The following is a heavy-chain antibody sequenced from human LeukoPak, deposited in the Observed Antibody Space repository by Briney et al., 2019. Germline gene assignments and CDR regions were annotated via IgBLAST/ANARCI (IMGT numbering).Heavy chain of an antibody. CDR2: IYYSGST. CDR3: ARHGGTVVRYYFDY. Sequence: SETLSLTCTVSGGSISSYYWSWIRQPPGKGLEWIGYIYYSGSTNYNPTLKSRVTISVDTSKNQFSLKLSSVTAADTAVYYCARHGGTVVRYYFDYWGQGTLVTVSS. CDR1: GGSISSYY. J-gene: IGHJ4*02. V-gene: IGHV4-59*08. D-gene: IGHD2-15*01.